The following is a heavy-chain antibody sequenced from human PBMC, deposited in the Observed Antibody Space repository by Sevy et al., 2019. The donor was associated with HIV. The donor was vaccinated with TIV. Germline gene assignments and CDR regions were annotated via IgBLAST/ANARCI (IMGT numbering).Heavy chain of an antibody. CDR1: GFTFSNYA. Sequence: GGSLRLSCAASGFTFSNYAMNWVRQTPGKGLEWVSSISGSGDNTYYADSVKGRFTISRDNAKNSLYLQMNSLRAEDTAVYYCARVLRVVRIDYFDYWGQGTLVTVSS. V-gene: IGHV3-21*01. CDR3: ARVLRVVRIDYFDY. D-gene: IGHD2-2*01. CDR2: ISGSGDNT. J-gene: IGHJ4*02.